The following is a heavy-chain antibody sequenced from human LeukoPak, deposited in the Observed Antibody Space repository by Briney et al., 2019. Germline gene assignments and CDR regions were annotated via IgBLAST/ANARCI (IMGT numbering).Heavy chain of an antibody. CDR1: GYTLTELS. V-gene: IGHV1-24*01. D-gene: IGHD5-12*01. Sequence: ASVKVSCKVSGYTLTELSMHWVRQAPGKGLEWMGGFDPEDGETIYAQKFQGRVTMTEDTSTDTAYMELSSLRSEDTAVYYCARGREQYSGYDPTRYYYYYYMDVWGKGTTVTISS. CDR3: ARGREQYSGYDPTRYYYYYYMDV. CDR2: FDPEDGET. J-gene: IGHJ6*03.